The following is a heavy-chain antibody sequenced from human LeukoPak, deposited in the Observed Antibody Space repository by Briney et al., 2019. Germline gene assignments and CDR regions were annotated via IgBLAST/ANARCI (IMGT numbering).Heavy chain of an antibody. J-gene: IGHJ4*02. CDR3: ATEQLWLLGRNY. CDR2: INSDGSST. D-gene: IGHD5-18*01. Sequence: GLXWVSRINSDGSSTSYADSVKGRFTISRDNAKNTLYLQMNSLRAEDTAVYYCATEQLWLLGRNYWGQGTLVTVSS. V-gene: IGHV3-74*01.